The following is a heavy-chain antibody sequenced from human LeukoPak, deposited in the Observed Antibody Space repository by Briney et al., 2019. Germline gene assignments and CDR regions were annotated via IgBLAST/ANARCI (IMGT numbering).Heavy chain of an antibody. J-gene: IGHJ4*02. CDR3: ARDPKNYYDSSGYLDY. V-gene: IGHV3-53*05. CDR2: IYSDGTT. Sequence: GGSLRLSCVASGFTVSSDYMNWVRQAPGKGLEWVSGIYSDGTTYYADSVKGRFTISRDNSKNTLYLQMNSLRAEDTAVYYCARDPKNYYDSSGYLDYWGQGTLVTVSS. D-gene: IGHD3-22*01. CDR1: GFTVSSDY.